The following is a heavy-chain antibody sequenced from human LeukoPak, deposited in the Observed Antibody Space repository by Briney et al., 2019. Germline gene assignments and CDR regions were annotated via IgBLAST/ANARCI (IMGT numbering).Heavy chain of an antibody. D-gene: IGHD3-22*01. CDR1: GFTFSSYE. V-gene: IGHV3-48*03. Sequence: PGGSLRLSCAASGFTFSSYEMNWVRQAPGKGVEGVSYISRSGSTIYYADSVKGRFTISRDNAKNSLYLQMNSLTAADTAVYYCARSDYDSSGYYLLGRVIIFWGAFDIWGQGTMVTVSS. J-gene: IGHJ3*02. CDR2: ISRSGSTI. CDR3: ARSDYDSSGYYLLGRVIIFWGAFDI.